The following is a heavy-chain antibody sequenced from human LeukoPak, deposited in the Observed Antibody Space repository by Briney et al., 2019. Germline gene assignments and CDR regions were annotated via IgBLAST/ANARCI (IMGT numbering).Heavy chain of an antibody. CDR2: INHSGST. V-gene: IGHV4-34*01. D-gene: IGHD3-22*01. CDR3: ATGTPDSYYDSSGYYHTPLDY. CDR1: GGSFSGYY. J-gene: IGHJ4*02. Sequence: PSETLSLTCAVYGGSFSGYYWSWIRQPPGKGLEWIGEINHSGSTNYNPSLKSRVTISVDTSKNQFSLRLSSVTAADTAVYYCATGTPDSYYDSSGYYHTPLDYWGQGPLATVSS.